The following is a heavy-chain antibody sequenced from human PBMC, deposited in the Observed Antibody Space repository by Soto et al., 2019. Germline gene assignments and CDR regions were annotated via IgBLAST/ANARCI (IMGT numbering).Heavy chain of an antibody. V-gene: IGHV4-39*01. CDR2: IYYSGSS. Sequence: QLQLQESGPGLVKPSETLSLTCTVSGGSISSSSYYWGWIRQPPGKGLEWIGSIYYSGSSYYNPSLKSRVTISVDTSKNQFSLELSSVTAADTAVYYCARQMSYYYYMDVWGKGTTVTVSS. CDR3: ARQMSYYYYMDV. CDR1: GGSISSSSYY. J-gene: IGHJ6*03.